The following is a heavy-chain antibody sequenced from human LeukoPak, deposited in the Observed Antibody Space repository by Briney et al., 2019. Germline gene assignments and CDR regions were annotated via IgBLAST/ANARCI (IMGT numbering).Heavy chain of an antibody. D-gene: IGHD3-9*01. CDR1: GFTFSSYA. CDR2: IGGSGGST. Sequence: GGSLRLSCAASGFTFSSYAMSWVRQAPGKGLDWVSAIGGSGGSTYYADSVKGRFTISRDNSKNTLYLEMNSLRAEDTAVYYRAKWNKAWLQAGAFDIWGQGTMVTVSS. V-gene: IGHV3-23*01. J-gene: IGHJ3*02. CDR3: AKWNKAWLQAGAFDI.